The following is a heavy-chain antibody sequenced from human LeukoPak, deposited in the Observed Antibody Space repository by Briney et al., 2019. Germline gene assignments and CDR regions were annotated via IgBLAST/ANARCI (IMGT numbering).Heavy chain of an antibody. CDR1: GGSISSSRDY. D-gene: IGHD3-9*01. J-gene: IGHJ2*01. V-gene: IGHV4-61*05. CDR2: IYYTGST. CDR3: ARARYVLTGYLGRPGWYFDF. Sequence: PSETLSLTCTVSGGSISSSRDYWAWLRQPPGKGLEWIANIYYTGSTNYNPSLKSRATISVDLSKNQFSLKLSSVTAADTAVYYCARARYVLTGYLGRPGWYFDFWGRGTLVSVSS.